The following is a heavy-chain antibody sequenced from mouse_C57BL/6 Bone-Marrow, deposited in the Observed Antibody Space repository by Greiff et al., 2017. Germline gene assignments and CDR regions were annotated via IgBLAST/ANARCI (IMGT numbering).Heavy chain of an antibody. D-gene: IGHD2-2*01. CDR1: GYTFTNYW. Sequence: VQLQQPGAELVKPGASVKLSCKASGYTFTNYWLHWVKQRPGQGLEWIGMMHPNGGSPDYNEKFKSAATLSVDTSSRTAYMDRSSLTSEDAAVYDCTRAYGYHDHTMDNWGQGTSVTNSS. J-gene: IGHJ4*01. V-gene: IGHV1-64*01. CDR3: TRAYGYHDHTMDN. CDR2: MHPNGGSP.